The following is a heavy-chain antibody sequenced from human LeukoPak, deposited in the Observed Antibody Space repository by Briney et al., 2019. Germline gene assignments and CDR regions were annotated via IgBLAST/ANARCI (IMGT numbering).Heavy chain of an antibody. V-gene: IGHV4-4*07. CDR3: AMTYYYDSSGQIGFRDY. J-gene: IGHJ4*02. D-gene: IGHD3-22*01. CDR1: GGSISSYY. CDR2: IYTSGST. Sequence: PSETLSLTCTVSGGSISSYYWSWIRQPAGKGLEWIGRIYTSGSTNYNPSLKSRVTISVDTSKNQFSLKLSSVTAADTAVYYCAMTYYYDSSGQIGFRDYWGQGTLVTVSS.